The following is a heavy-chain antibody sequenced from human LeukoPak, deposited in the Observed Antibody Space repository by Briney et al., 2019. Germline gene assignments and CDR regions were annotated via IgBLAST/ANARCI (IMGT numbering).Heavy chain of an antibody. CDR3: ARAGSDILTGYYPDY. V-gene: IGHV4-4*07. CDR1: GGSISSYY. D-gene: IGHD3-9*01. CDR2: IHTSGST. Sequence: SETLSLTCSVSGGSISSYYWSWIRQPAGKGLEWIGRIHTSGSTNYNPSLKSRVTISVDTSKNQFSLKLSSVTAADTAVYYCARAGSDILTGYYPDYWGQGTLVTVSS. J-gene: IGHJ4*02.